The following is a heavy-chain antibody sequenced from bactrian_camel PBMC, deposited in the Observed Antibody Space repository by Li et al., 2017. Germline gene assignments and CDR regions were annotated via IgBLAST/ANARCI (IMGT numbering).Heavy chain of an antibody. CDR1: GYTYSSYS. V-gene: IGHV3S1*01. J-gene: IGHJ4*01. Sequence: HVQLVESGGGSVQAGGSLRLSCAASGYTYSSYSMGWFRQALGKEREGVAVIDTCGSSSYVDSVKGRFTISKDNAKNTSYLQLNSLKTEDTAMYYCAKGWCNANDGCLRGQGTQVTVS. CDR3: AKGWCNANDGCL. CDR2: IDTCGSS. D-gene: IGHD3*01.